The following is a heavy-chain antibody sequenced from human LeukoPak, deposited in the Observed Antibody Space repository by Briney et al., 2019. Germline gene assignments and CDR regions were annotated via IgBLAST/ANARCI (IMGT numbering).Heavy chain of an antibody. V-gene: IGHV1-8*03. D-gene: IGHD4-17*01. Sequence: ASVKVSCKASGYTFTSYDINWVRQATGQGLEWMGWMNPNSGNTGYAQKFQGRVTITRNTSISTAYMELSSLRSEDTAVYYCASGTPYGDDNRREFDPWGQGTLVTVSS. CDR3: ASGTPYGDDNRREFDP. J-gene: IGHJ5*02. CDR2: MNPNSGNT. CDR1: GYTFTSYD.